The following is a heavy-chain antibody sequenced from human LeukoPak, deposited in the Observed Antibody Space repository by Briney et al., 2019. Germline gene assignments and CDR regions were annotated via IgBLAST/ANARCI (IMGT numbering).Heavy chain of an antibody. CDR1: GFTFSSYS. V-gene: IGHV3-21*01. Sequence: GGSLRLSCAASGFTFSSYSMNWVRQAPGKGLEWVPSISSSSSYIYYADSVKGRFTISRDNAKNSLYLQMNSLRAEDTAVYYCARALGYYDSSDAFDIWGQGTMVTVSS. D-gene: IGHD3-22*01. CDR2: ISSSSSYI. J-gene: IGHJ3*02. CDR3: ARALGYYDSSDAFDI.